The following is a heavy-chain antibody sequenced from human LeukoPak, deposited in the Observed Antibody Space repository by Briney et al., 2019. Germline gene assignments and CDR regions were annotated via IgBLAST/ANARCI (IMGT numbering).Heavy chain of an antibody. CDR1: GFTVTSNY. CDR3: ARDGGEHYYKN. V-gene: IGHV3-66*02. CDR2: IYSGGNT. J-gene: IGHJ4*02. Sequence: GGSLRLSCAVSGFTVTSNYMSWVRQDPGKGLEWVSVIYSGGNTYYADSVMGRFTISRDNSKNTLYLQMNSLRPEDTAVYYCARDGGEHYYKNWGQGTLGTVSS. D-gene: IGHD3-10*01.